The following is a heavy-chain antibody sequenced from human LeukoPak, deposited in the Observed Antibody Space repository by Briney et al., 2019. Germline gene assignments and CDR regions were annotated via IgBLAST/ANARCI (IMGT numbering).Heavy chain of an antibody. V-gene: IGHV4-59*01. CDR3: ARDGGIAAAGTYYYYYGMDV. D-gene: IGHD6-13*01. CDR2: IYYSGST. CDR1: GGSISSYY. Sequence: SETLSLTCTVSGGSISSYYWSWIRQPPGKGLEWIGYIYYSGSTNYNPSLKSRVTISVDTSKNQLSLKLSSVTAADTAVYYCARDGGIAAAGTYYYYYGMDVWGQGTTVTVSS. J-gene: IGHJ6*02.